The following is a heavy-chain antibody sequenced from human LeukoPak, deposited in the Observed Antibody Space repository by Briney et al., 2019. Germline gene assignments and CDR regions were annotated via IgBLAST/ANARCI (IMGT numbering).Heavy chain of an antibody. D-gene: IGHD3-3*01. Sequence: GGSLRLSCAASGFTFSSYGMHWVRQAPGKGLEWVAVIWYNGSHKYHADSVKGRITVSRDNSKNTVYLQMNSLKAEDTAVYYCARDRIYDFIKNTDDYHYGMDVWGQGTTVTVSS. CDR2: IWYNGSHK. CDR3: ARDRIYDFIKNTDDYHYGMDV. CDR1: GFTFSSYG. V-gene: IGHV3-33*01. J-gene: IGHJ6*02.